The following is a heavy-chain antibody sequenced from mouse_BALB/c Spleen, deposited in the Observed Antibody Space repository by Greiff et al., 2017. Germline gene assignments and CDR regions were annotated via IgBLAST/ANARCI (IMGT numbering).Heavy chain of an antibody. V-gene: IGHV10-1*02. CDR3: VRLGNGYDYDAMDY. CDR1: GFTFNTYA. J-gene: IGHJ4*01. Sequence: EVQLVESGGGLVQPKGSLKLSCAASGFTFNTYAMNWVRQAPGKGLEWVARIRSKSNNYATYYADSVKDRFTISRDDSQSMLYLQMNNLKTEDTAMYYCVRLGNGYDYDAMDYWGQGTSVTVSS. D-gene: IGHD4-1*01. CDR2: IRSKSNNYAT.